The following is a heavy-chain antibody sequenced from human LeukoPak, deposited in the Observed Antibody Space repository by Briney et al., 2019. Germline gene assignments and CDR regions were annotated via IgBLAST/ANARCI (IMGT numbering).Heavy chain of an antibody. V-gene: IGHV4-59*12. Sequence: SETLSLTCTVSGGSISSYYWSWIRQPPGKGLEWIGYIYYSGSTNYNPSLKSRVTISVDTSKNQFSLKLSSVTAADTAVYYCARDYKYGSGSSYFDYWGQGTLVTVSS. CDR3: ARDYKYGSGSSYFDY. CDR1: GGSISSYY. J-gene: IGHJ4*02. D-gene: IGHD3-10*01. CDR2: IYYSGST.